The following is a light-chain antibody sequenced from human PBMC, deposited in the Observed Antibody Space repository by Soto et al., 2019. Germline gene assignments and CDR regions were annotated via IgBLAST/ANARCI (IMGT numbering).Light chain of an antibody. J-gene: IGKJ1*01. CDR3: HQYDNWPET. V-gene: IGKV3-15*01. Sequence: ETVMTQSPATLSVSPGERATLSCRASQSVNSDLAWYQQKPGQAPRLLIYGASTRATGIPARFSGSGSGTEFTLTLSSLQSEDFAVYYCHQYDNWPETFGKGTKVEIK. CDR2: GAS. CDR1: QSVNSD.